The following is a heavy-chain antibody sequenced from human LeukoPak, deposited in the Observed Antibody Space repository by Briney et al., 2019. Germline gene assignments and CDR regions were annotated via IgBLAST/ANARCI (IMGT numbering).Heavy chain of an antibody. D-gene: IGHD3-10*01. J-gene: IGHJ4*02. Sequence: ASVKVSCKASGYTITGYYMHWVRQASGQGLEWMGWINPNSGGTNYAQKFQGRVTMTRDTSISTAYMELSRLRSDDTAVYYCARGSYYYGSGSYYNPCDYWGQGTLVTVSS. CDR1: GYTITGYY. V-gene: IGHV1-2*02. CDR3: ARGSYYYGSGSYYNPCDY. CDR2: INPNSGGT.